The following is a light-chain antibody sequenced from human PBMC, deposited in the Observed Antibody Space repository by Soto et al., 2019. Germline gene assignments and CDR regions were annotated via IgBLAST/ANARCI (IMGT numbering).Light chain of an antibody. J-gene: IGKJ1*01. CDR1: QSISSY. Sequence: DIQMTQSPSTLSGSVGDRVTITCRASQSISSYLNWYQQKPGKARKLLIYVACSLLSGGPSRFSESGSRTDSTLTISSLQPEEFVTYFCQQSYSTPKGKVGQGTQGEIK. V-gene: IGKV1-39*01. CDR3: QQSYSTPKGK. CDR2: VAC.